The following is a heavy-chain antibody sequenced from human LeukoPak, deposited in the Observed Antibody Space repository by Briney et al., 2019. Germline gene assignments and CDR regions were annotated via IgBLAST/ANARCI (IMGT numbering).Heavy chain of an antibody. CDR2: ISSSGSHI. D-gene: IGHD5/OR15-5a*01. J-gene: IGHJ2*01. Sequence: GGPLRLSCTASESTFSSFPMSWVRQAPGRGLEWISSISSSGSHIYYADSLKGRFTVSRDNAKNSQYVQMNSLRAEDTAVYYCAKIGVSGHWYFDLWGRGTLVTVSS. V-gene: IGHV3-21*01. CDR1: ESTFSSFP. CDR3: AKIGVSGHWYFDL.